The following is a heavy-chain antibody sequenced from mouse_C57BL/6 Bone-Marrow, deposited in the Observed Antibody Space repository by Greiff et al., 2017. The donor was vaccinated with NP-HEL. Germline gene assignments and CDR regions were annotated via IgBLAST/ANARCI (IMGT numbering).Heavy chain of an antibody. CDR3: ARDGSTGTPLDY. V-gene: IGHV7-1*01. CDR1: GFTFSDFY. Sequence: EVKVVESGGGLVQSGRSLRLSCATSGFTFSDFYMEWVRQAPGKGLEWIAASRNKANDYTTEYSASVKGRFIVSRDTSQSILYLQMNALRAEDTAIYYCARDGSTGTPLDYWGQGTTLTVSS. J-gene: IGHJ2*01. D-gene: IGHD4-1*01. CDR2: SRNKANDYTT.